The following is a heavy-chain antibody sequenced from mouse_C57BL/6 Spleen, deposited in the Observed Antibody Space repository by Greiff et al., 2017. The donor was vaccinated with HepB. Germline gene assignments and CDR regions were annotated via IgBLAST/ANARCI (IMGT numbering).Heavy chain of an antibody. CDR3: ARTTIDYYPDWYFDV. V-gene: IGHV1-61*01. J-gene: IGHJ1*03. D-gene: IGHD1-1*01. Sequence: QVQLQQPGAELVRPGSSVKLSCKASGYTFTSYWMDWVKQRPGQGLEWIGNIYPSDSETHYNQKFKDKATLTVDKSSSTAYMQLSSLTSEDSAVYYCARTTIDYYPDWYFDVWGTGTTVTVSS. CDR1: GYTFTSYW. CDR2: IYPSDSET.